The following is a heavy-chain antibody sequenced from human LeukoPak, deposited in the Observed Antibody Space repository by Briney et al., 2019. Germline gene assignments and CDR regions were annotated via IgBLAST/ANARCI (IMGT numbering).Heavy chain of an antibody. J-gene: IGHJ4*02. CDR1: GGSISNVNHH. V-gene: IGHV4-39*07. CDR3: AREETSTVWD. Sequence: PSETLSLTCTVSGGSISNVNHHWGWIRQPPGKGLEWIGSIYYSGSTFYKPSLKSRVTISIETSKNQFSLKLSSVTAADTAVYYCAREETSTVWDWGQGTLVTVSS. D-gene: IGHD3-16*01. CDR2: IYYSGST.